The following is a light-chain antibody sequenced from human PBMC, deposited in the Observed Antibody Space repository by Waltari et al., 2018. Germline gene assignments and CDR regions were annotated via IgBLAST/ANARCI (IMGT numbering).Light chain of an antibody. V-gene: IGKV4-1*01. CDR1: QSVFYSSNNRNY. J-gene: IGKJ1*01. Sequence: DIVMTQSPDSLAVALGERATINCKSSQSVFYSSNNRNYLGWYQHKVGQPPKLLIYWASPRESGVPDRFSGSGSGTDFTLTISSLQAEDVAVYYCQQYFATPRTFGQGTKVEIK. CDR3: QQYFATPRT. CDR2: WAS.